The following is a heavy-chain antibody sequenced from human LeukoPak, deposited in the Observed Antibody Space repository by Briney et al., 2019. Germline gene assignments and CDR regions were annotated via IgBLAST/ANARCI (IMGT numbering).Heavy chain of an antibody. Sequence: SETLSLTCAVYGGSFSGYYWSWIRQPPGKGLEWIGEINHGGSTNYNPSLKSRVTISVDTSKNQFSLKLSSVTAADTAVYYCARGYSGSYFRVSNYFDSWAQGTLVTVSS. CDR2: INHGGST. V-gene: IGHV4-34*01. D-gene: IGHD3-10*01. CDR1: GGSFSGYY. CDR3: ARGYSGSYFRVSNYFDS. J-gene: IGHJ4*02.